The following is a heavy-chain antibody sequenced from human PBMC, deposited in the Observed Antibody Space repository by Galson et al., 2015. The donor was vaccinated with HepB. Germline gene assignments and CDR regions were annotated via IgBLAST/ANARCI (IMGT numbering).Heavy chain of an antibody. V-gene: IGHV5-51*01. CDR1: GYSFTDHW. Sequence: QSGAEVKKPGESLKISCYGSGYSFTDHWIGWVRQMPGKGLEWMGIIYPGDSDIRYSPSFLGQVTISADKSIAAAYLQWSSLKASDSAMYYCARHPQEGEGREEGGYDYWGQGTLVTVSS. J-gene: IGHJ4*02. D-gene: IGHD3-16*01. CDR2: IYPGDSDI. CDR3: ARHPQEGEGREEGGYDY.